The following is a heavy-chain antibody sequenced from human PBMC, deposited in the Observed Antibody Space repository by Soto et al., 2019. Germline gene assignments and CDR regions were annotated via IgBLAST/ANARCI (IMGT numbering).Heavy chain of an antibody. CDR3: ATYGGDTGRFDY. Sequence: SETLSLTCTVSGGSISSYYWTWIRQPPGEGLEWIGSGTPYYNPSLGGRVTMSVDTSKNQFSLKVYSVTAADAAIYYCATYGGDTGRFDYWGQGTLVTVSS. J-gene: IGHJ4*02. V-gene: IGHV4-59*04. CDR1: GGSISSYY. D-gene: IGHD4-17*01. CDR2: SGTP.